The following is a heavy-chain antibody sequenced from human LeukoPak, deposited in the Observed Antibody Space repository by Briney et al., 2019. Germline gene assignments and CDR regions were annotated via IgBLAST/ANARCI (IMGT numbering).Heavy chain of an antibody. D-gene: IGHD6-13*01. CDR3: ARGYATRGTDSSVGFDY. CDR1: GFTFSSYE. CDR2: ISSRSTYI. Sequence: PGGSLRLSCAASGFTFSSYEMNWVRQAPGKGLEWVSSISSRSTYIYHADSVKGRFTISRDNAKNTLYLQMNSLRVEDTAVYYCARGYATRGTDSSVGFDYWGQGTLVTVSS. V-gene: IGHV3-21*01. J-gene: IGHJ4*02.